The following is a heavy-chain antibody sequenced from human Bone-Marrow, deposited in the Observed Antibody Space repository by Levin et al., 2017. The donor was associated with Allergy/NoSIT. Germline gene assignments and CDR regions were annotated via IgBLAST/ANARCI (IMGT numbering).Heavy chain of an antibody. D-gene: IGHD6-19*01. V-gene: IGHV4-59*01. J-gene: IGHJ4*02. Sequence: SCTVSGGSISSYYWSWIRQAPGKGLEWIGYVSYSGSTNYNPSLKSRVTISVDTSKNQFSLRLSSVTAADTAMYYCARVTIGSGVDYWGQGALVTVSS. CDR2: VSYSGST. CDR3: ARVTIGSGVDY. CDR1: GGSISSYY.